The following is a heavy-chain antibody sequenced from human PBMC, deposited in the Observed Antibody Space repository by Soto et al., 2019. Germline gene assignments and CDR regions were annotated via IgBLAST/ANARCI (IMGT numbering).Heavy chain of an antibody. CDR1: GYTFTGHY. CDR3: ARGGAVWSYYYYGTDV. CDR2: VNPNGGGT. D-gene: IGHD3-3*01. Sequence: ASVKVSCKAAGYTFTGHYMHWVRQAPGQGLEWMGWVNPNGGGTILAQKFQGRVTLTRDTSISTAYMELTTLKSDDTAVYYCARGGAVWSYYYYGTDVCGQGTKVTVSS. V-gene: IGHV1-2*02. J-gene: IGHJ6*02.